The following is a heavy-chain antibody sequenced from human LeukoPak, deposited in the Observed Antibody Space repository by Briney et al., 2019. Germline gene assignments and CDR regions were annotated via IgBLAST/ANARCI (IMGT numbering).Heavy chain of an antibody. Sequence: SETLSLTCTVSGYSISSGYYWGWIRQPPGKGLEWIGSIFRSGTTYYNPSLRSRVTISVDTSKNQFSLKLSSVTAADTAVYYCARCVPGSGYYYYMDVWGKGTTVTISS. J-gene: IGHJ6*03. V-gene: IGHV4-38-2*02. D-gene: IGHD2-2*01. CDR1: GYSISSGYY. CDR2: IFRSGTT. CDR3: ARCVPGSGYYYYMDV.